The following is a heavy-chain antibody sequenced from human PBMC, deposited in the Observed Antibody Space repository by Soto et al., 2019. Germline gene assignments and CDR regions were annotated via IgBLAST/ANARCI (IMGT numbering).Heavy chain of an antibody. CDR1: GASIGTYS. Sequence: QVQLQESGPGLVKPSETLSLICTVSGASIGTYSWSWIRQSPGRGLEWIGYVFDGGSTNYNPSLKSRVTISLDTPKNQFSLKLSSVTATDTGVYYCARRGSISWYWYFDLWGRGTLVTVSS. CDR2: VFDGGST. CDR3: ARRGSISWYWYFDL. D-gene: IGHD2-2*01. J-gene: IGHJ2*01. V-gene: IGHV4-59*08.